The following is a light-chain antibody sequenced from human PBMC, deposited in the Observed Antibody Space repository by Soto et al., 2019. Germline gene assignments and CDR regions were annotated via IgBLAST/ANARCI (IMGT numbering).Light chain of an antibody. Sequence: QSALTQPASVSGSPGQSITISCTGTSSDVGGYNYVSWYQQQSGKAPKLIIHEVNNRPSGVSNRFSGSKSGNTASLTISGLQAEDEADYYCSSYTSSRAYVFGIGTKLTVL. CDR1: SSDVGGYNY. J-gene: IGLJ1*01. V-gene: IGLV2-14*01. CDR3: SSYTSSRAYV. CDR2: EVN.